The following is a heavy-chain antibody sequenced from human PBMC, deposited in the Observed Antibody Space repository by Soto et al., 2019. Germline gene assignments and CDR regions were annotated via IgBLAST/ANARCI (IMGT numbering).Heavy chain of an antibody. D-gene: IGHD5-12*01. J-gene: IGHJ4*02. Sequence: ASVKVSCKASGGTFSSYTISWVRQAPGQGLEWMGRIIPILGIANYAQKFQGRVTITADKSTSTAYMELSSLRSEDTAVYYCAIWTPNIVATIYYFDYWGQGTLVTVSS. V-gene: IGHV1-69*02. CDR1: GGTFSSYT. CDR3: AIWTPNIVATIYYFDY. CDR2: IIPILGIA.